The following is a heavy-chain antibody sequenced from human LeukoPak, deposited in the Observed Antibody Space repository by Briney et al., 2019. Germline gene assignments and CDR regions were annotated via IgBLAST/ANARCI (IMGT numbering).Heavy chain of an antibody. D-gene: IGHD6-13*01. J-gene: IGHJ5*02. V-gene: IGHV4-30-4*01. CDR1: GGSISSGDYY. Sequence: PSQTLSLTCTVSGGSISSGDYYWSWIRQPPGKGLEWIGYIYYSGSTYYNPSLKSRVTISVDTSKNQFSLKLSSVTAADTAVYYCARGGVGIAAAGTEVNWFDPWGQGTLVTVSS. CDR2: IYYSGST. CDR3: ARGGVGIAAAGTEVNWFDP.